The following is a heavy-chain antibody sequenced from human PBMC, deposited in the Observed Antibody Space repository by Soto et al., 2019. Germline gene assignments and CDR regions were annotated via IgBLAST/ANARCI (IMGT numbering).Heavy chain of an antibody. CDR2: ISYDGSNK. J-gene: IGHJ6*02. CDR1: GFTFSSYA. D-gene: IGHD5-18*01. Sequence: AGGSLRLSFSAPGFTFSSYAIHWVRPAPGKGRGGVGVISYDGSNKYYADSVKGRFTISRDNSKNTLYLQMNSLRAEDTAVYYCARGRALAGYSYGFGSNGYYYYGMDVWGQGTTVTVSS. V-gene: IGHV3-30-3*01. CDR3: ARGRALAGYSYGFGSNGYYYYGMDV.